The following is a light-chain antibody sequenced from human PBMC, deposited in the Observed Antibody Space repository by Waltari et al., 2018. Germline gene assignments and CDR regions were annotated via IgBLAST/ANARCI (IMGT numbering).Light chain of an antibody. Sequence: QSVLTQPPSVSGAPGQRVTISCTGSGSTIGAGFEVHWDQPLPGTAPKLLVYGNNSRPSGVPDRFSASKSGTSASLAITGLQAEDEADYYCQSYDSSLTGSWVFGGGTKLTVL. CDR3: QSYDSSLTGSWV. J-gene: IGLJ3*02. CDR1: GSTIGAGFE. V-gene: IGLV1-40*01. CDR2: GNN.